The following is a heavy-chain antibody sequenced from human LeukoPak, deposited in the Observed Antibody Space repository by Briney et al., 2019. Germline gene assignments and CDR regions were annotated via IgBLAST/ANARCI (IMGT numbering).Heavy chain of an antibody. CDR2: IYSGGST. J-gene: IGHJ4*02. Sequence: QAGGSLRLSCAASGFTVSSNYMSWVRQAPGKGLEGVSVIYSGGSTYYADSVRGRFTISRDNSKNTLYLQMNSLRAEDTAVYYCARENMVRGPRVWGQGTLVTVSS. CDR3: ARENMVRGPRV. D-gene: IGHD3-10*01. CDR1: GFTVSSNY. V-gene: IGHV3-53*01.